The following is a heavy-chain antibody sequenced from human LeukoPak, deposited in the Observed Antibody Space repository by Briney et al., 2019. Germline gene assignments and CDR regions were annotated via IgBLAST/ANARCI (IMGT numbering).Heavy chain of an antibody. CDR2: IHTSGST. V-gene: IGHV4-4*07. CDR3: ARRDISTGWSFDY. Sequence: TLSLTCTVSGGSISNYHWSWIRQPAGKGLEWIGQIHTSGSTNYNPPLKSRVTMSIDTPENQVSLTIRSVTAADTAIYYCARRDISTGWSFDYWGQGTLVTVSS. CDR1: GGSISNYH. D-gene: IGHD6-19*01. J-gene: IGHJ4*02.